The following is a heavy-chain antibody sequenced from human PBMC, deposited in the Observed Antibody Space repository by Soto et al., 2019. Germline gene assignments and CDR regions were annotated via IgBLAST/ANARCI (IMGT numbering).Heavy chain of an antibody. CDR2: ISGYNGNT. CDR1: GYTFSNYG. V-gene: IGHV1-18*01. J-gene: IGHJ6*02. CDR3: ARDPGFGFGYSYAFAMDV. D-gene: IGHD5-18*01. Sequence: QVQLVQSGAEVKKPGASVKVSCKASGYTFSNYGISWVRQGPGQGLEWMGWISGYNGNTHYEEKVQDRTKITTDTSTSTTYMELRSLRSDDTVVYFCARDPGFGFGYSYAFAMDVWGQGTTVTVSS.